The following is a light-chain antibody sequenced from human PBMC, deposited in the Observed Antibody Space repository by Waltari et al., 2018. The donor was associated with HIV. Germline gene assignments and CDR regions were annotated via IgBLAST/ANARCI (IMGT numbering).Light chain of an antibody. V-gene: IGKV4-1*01. CDR2: WAS. CDR1: QTVLYNSNNKNH. CDR3: QQFFTFPRT. Sequence: DIVMNQSPDSLAVSLGERDTISCKSSQTVLYNSNNKNHLAWYQQKAGQPPKLLIYWASIREIGVPERFTGSGSGTDFNLTISSLRADDVAVYYCQQFFTFPRTFGQGTKVEI. J-gene: IGKJ1*01.